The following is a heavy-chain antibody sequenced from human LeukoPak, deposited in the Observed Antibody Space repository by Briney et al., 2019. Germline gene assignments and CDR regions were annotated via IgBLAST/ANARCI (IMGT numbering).Heavy chain of an antibody. Sequence: NAGESLKISCKGSGYSFTSYWIGWVRQMPGKGLEWMGIIYPGDSDTRYSPSFQGQVTISADKSISTAYLQLSSLKASDTAMYYCARWDHNTCPFDYWGQGTLVTVSS. CDR1: GYSFTSYW. D-gene: IGHD1-26*01. CDR3: ARWDHNTCPFDY. J-gene: IGHJ4*02. V-gene: IGHV5-51*01. CDR2: IYPGDSDT.